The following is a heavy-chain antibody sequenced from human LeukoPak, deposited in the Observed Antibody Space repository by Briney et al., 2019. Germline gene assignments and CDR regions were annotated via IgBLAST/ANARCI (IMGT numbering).Heavy chain of an antibody. CDR1: GYTFTSYG. CDR2: INPNSGGT. D-gene: IGHD3-3*01. V-gene: IGHV1-18*01. J-gene: IGHJ4*02. CDR3: ARWQGILEWFRFDY. Sequence: ASVKVSCKASGYTFTSYGISWVRQAPGQGLEWMGWINPNSGGTNYAQKLQGRVTMTTDTSTSTAYMELRSLRSDDTAVYCCARWQGILEWFRFDYWGQGTLVTVSS.